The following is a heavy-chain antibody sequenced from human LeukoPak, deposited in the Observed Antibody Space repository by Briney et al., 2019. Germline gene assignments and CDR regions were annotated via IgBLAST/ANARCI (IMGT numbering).Heavy chain of an antibody. D-gene: IGHD2-2*01. CDR3: ARICSSTSCSYYMDV. J-gene: IGHJ6*03. Sequence: ASVKVSCKASGYTFTGYYMHWVRQAPGQGLEWMGWVNPNSGGTNYAQKFQGRVTMTRDTSISTAYMELSRLRPDDTAVYYCARICSSTSCSYYMDVWGKGTTVTISS. V-gene: IGHV1-2*02. CDR1: GYTFTGYY. CDR2: VNPNSGGT.